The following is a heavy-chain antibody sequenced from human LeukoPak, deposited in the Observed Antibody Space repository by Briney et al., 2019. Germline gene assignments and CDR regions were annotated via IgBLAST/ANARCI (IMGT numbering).Heavy chain of an antibody. V-gene: IGHV3-48*04. D-gene: IGHD3-10*01. CDR3: ARDGGATLVRGVITFDY. CDR1: GFTFTRYS. J-gene: IGHJ4*02. Sequence: GGSLRLSCAASGFTFTRYSMTWVRQAPGKGLEWVSYVSSSSSTIHYADSVKGRFTISRDNTKNSLYLQMNSLRAEDTAVYYCARDGGATLVRGVITFDYWGQGTLVTVSS. CDR2: VSSSSSTI.